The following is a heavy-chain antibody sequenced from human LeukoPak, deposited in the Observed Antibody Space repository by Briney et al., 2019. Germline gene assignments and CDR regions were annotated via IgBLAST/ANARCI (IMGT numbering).Heavy chain of an antibody. CDR1: GFPFSIYE. Sequence: GGSLRLSCAVSGFPFSIYEMNWVRQAPGKGLEWVSNIGSIGTTIYYADSVKGRFSISRDNAKNSLYLQMNSLRVEDTAVYYCALLAVASDFDYWGQGALVTVSS. CDR3: ALLAVASDFDY. CDR2: IGSIGTTI. D-gene: IGHD6-19*01. V-gene: IGHV3-48*03. J-gene: IGHJ4*02.